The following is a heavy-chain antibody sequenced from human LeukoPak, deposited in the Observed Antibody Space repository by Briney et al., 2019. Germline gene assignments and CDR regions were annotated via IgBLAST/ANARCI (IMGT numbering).Heavy chain of an antibody. CDR1: GGSISSYY. Sequence: SETLSLTCTVSGGSISSYYWSWIRQPPGKGLEWIGYIYYSGSTNYNPSLKSRVTISVDTSKNQFSLKLSSVTAADTAVYYCASYDFWSGYPAGYFDYWGQGTLVTVSS. CDR2: IYYSGST. CDR3: ASYDFWSGYPAGYFDY. D-gene: IGHD3-3*01. J-gene: IGHJ4*02. V-gene: IGHV4-59*01.